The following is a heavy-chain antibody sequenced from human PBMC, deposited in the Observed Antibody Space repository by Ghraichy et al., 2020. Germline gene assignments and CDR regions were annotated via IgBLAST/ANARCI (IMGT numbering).Heavy chain of an antibody. J-gene: IGHJ6*02. D-gene: IGHD3-10*01. V-gene: IGHV4-4*02. Sequence: SETLSLTCVLTGGSISSTNWWSWVRQPPGKGLEWIGDINHSGTTYYNPSLKSRVTISVDKANNQFSLKLTSVTAADTAAYYCARDRHLGSGRPKNNYGMEVWGQGTTVTVSS. CDR3: ARDRHLGSGRPKNNYGMEV. CDR2: INHSGTT. CDR1: GGSISSTNW.